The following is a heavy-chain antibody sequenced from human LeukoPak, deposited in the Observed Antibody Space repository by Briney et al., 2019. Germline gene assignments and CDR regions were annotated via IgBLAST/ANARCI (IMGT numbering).Heavy chain of an antibody. Sequence: SETLSLTCTVSGGSISSSGYYWGWIRQPPGKGLEWIGSIYYSGSTNYNPSLKSRVTISVDTSKNQFSLKLSSVTAADTAVYYCARALLFNYDILTGDYRDYYYYMDVWGKGTTVTVSS. D-gene: IGHD3-9*01. CDR3: ARALLFNYDILTGDYRDYYYYMDV. V-gene: IGHV4-39*07. CDR2: IYYSGST. J-gene: IGHJ6*03. CDR1: GGSISSSGYY.